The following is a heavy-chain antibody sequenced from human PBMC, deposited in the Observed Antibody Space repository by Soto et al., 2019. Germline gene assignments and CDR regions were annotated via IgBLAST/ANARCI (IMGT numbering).Heavy chain of an antibody. CDR3: ARVVGALGHWFDP. CDR2: ISAYNYNT. D-gene: IGHD1-26*01. CDR1: GYTFTSDG. V-gene: IGHV1-18*01. Sequence: ASVKGSCKASGYTFTSDGLSWVRQAPGQGLEWMGRISAYNYNTNYAQKLQGRVTMTTDTSTSTAYMELRSLRSDDTAVYYCARVVGALGHWFDPWGQGTLVTVSS. J-gene: IGHJ5*02.